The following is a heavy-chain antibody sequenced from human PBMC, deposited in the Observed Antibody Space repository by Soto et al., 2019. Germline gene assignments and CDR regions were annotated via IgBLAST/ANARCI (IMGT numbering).Heavy chain of an antibody. V-gene: IGHV1-69*01. CDR1: GGTFSSYA. J-gene: IGHJ6*02. CDR3: ARRETSDLYGMDV. CDR2: IIPIFGTA. Sequence: QVQLVQSGAEVKKPGSSVKVSCKASGGTFSSYAISWVRQAPGQGLEWMGGIIPIFGTANYAQKFQGRVTITADESTITAYMQLSSLRSEETAGYYCARRETSDLYGMDVWGQGTTVTVSS.